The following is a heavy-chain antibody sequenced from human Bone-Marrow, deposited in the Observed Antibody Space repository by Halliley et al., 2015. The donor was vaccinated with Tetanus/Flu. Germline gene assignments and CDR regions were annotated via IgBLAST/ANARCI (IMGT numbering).Heavy chain of an antibody. CDR3: VKTTYFGESLTHYFDY. Sequence: SLRLSCVASGFRLTNNAVHWVRQAPGKGLEWVSSMSANGAHTHFAGSVQGRFPISRDTSKNTLYLQMSSLRAEDTALYYCVKTTYFGESLTHYFDYWGQGALVTGSS. V-gene: IGHV3-23*01. J-gene: IGHJ4*02. CDR1: GFRLTNNA. D-gene: IGHD3-10*01. CDR2: MSANGAHT.